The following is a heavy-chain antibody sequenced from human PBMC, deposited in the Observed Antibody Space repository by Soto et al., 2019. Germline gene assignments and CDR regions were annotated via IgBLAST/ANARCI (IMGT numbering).Heavy chain of an antibody. J-gene: IGHJ5*02. CDR3: ARVNYDYVWCSYRYNWFDP. V-gene: IGHV4-59*01. CDR2: IYYSGST. Sequence: SETLSLTCTVSGGSISSYYWSWIRQPPGKGLEWIGYIYYSGSTNYNPSLKSRVTISVDTSKNQFSLKLSSVTAADTAVYYCARVNYDYVWCSYRYNWFDPWGQGTLVTVSS. CDR1: GGSISSYY. D-gene: IGHD3-16*02.